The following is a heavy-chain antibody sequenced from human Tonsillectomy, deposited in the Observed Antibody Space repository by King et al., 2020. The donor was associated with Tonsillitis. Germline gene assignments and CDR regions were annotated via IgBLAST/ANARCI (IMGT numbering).Heavy chain of an antibody. Sequence: VQLVESGGGLVQPGGSLRLSCAASGFTFSSYAMSWVRQAPGKGLEWVPSIGGSGGSSYYADSVKGRFTISRDNSKNTLYLQMNGLRAEDTAVYYCAKGGCSSTSCYYDCDYWGQGTLVTVSS. D-gene: IGHD2-2*01. CDR2: IGGSGGSS. V-gene: IGHV3-23*04. J-gene: IGHJ4*02. CDR1: GFTFSSYA. CDR3: AKGGCSSTSCYYDCDY.